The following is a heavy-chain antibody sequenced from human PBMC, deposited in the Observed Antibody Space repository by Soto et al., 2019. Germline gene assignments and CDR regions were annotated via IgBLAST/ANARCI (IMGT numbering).Heavy chain of an antibody. J-gene: IGHJ4*02. CDR2: ISAYNDDR. V-gene: IGHV1-18*01. Sequence: QVQLVQSGPEVKKPGASVKVSCKASGYSFSDYGVTWVRQSPGQGLQWMGWISAYNDDRNYAQNFQDRITMTTDTSTSTAYVELRSLRSDDTAVYFCGRARSAAMVTPDYWGQGTLVTVSS. CDR1: GYSFSDYG. CDR3: GRARSAAMVTPDY. D-gene: IGHD5-18*01.